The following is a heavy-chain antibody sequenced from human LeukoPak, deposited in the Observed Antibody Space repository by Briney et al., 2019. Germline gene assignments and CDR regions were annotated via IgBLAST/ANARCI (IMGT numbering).Heavy chain of an antibody. V-gene: IGHV3-11*01. J-gene: IGHJ5*02. CDR2: INIGGTNT. CDR3: ATDGAGFDT. CDR1: GFTFNDYY. Sequence: GGSLRLSCAASGFTFNDYYMSWIRQAPGKGLEWLSYINIGGTNTHYADSVKGRFTISRDNAKKSLYLEMNNLGAEDTAVYYCATDGAGFDTWGQGVLVTVSS.